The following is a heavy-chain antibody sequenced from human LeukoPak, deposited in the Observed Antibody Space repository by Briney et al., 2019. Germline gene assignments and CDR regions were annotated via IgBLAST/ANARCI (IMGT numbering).Heavy chain of an antibody. CDR3: VTDFNWGSAY. D-gene: IGHD7-27*01. J-gene: IGHJ4*02. Sequence: PGGSLRLSCAASGFTFSSYTMIWVRQAPGKRLEWVSIIGSSGGGIHYADPVKGRFIISRDNSKNTLSLQMNSLRAEDTATYYCVTDFNWGSAYWGQGTLVTVSS. CDR2: IGSSGGGI. V-gene: IGHV3-23*01. CDR1: GFTFSSYT.